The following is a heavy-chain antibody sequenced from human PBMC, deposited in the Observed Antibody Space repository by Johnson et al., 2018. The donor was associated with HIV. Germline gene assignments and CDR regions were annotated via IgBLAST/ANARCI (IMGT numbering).Heavy chain of an antibody. CDR2: IRSSGSTI. CDR3: ARRTVVTPGAFDI. Sequence: QEQLVESGGGLVQPGGSLRLSCAASGFTFSHHCMSGIRQAPGRGLEWFSHIRSSGSTIYYADSVKGQFTISRDNAKNSLYLQMNSLRAEDTAVYYCARRTVVTPGAFDIWGQGTMVTVSS. CDR1: GFTFSHHC. D-gene: IGHD4-23*01. J-gene: IGHJ3*02. V-gene: IGHV3-11*04.